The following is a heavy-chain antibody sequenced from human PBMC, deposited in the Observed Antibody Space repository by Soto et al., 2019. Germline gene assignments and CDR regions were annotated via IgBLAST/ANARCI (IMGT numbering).Heavy chain of an antibody. Sequence: QITLKESGPTLVQLTQTLTLICTFSVFSLSTSGVGVGWIRQPPVKALEWLALIYWDDDKRYSPSLKSRLTITKDTSKTQVVLTITNMDPVDTATYYCAHSSMIKVGENWGQGTLVTVCS. CDR2: IYWDDDK. J-gene: IGHJ4*02. CDR1: VFSLSTSGVG. V-gene: IGHV2-5*02. CDR3: AHSSMIKVGEN. D-gene: IGHD3-22*01.